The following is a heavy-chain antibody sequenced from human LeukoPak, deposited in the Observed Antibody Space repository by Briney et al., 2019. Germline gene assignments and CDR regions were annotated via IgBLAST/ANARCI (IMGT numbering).Heavy chain of an antibody. J-gene: IGHJ2*01. CDR2: IIPIFGTA. V-gene: IGHV1-69*05. CDR3: ARGFVEMATISGWYFDL. CDR1: GGTFSSSA. Sequence: SVKVSCKASGGTFSSSAISWVRQAPGQGLEWMGGIIPIFGTANYAQKFQGRVTITTDESTSTAYMELSSLRSEDTAVYYCARGFVEMATISGWYFDLWGRGTLVTVSS. D-gene: IGHD5-24*01.